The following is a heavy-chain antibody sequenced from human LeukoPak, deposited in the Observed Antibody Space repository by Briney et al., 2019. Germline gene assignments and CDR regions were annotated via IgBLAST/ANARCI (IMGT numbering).Heavy chain of an antibody. CDR2: FDPEDGET. D-gene: IGHD6-19*01. V-gene: IGHV1-24*01. CDR3: ATEISGWSRFYFDY. J-gene: IGHJ4*02. CDR1: GYTLTELS. Sequence: ASVKVSCKVSGYTLTELSMHWVRQAPGKGLEWMGGFDPEDGETVYAQKFQGRVTMTEDTSTDTAYMELSSLRSEDTAVYYCATEISGWSRFYFDYWGQGTLVTVSS.